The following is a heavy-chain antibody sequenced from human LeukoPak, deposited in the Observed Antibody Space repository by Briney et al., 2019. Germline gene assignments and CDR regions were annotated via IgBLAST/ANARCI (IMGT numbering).Heavy chain of an antibody. Sequence: GGSLRLSCAASGFTISYNYMSWVRQAPGKGLEWVSVIYSGGSTYCADSVKGRFTISRDNSKNTLYLQMNSLRAEDTAVYYCATLARYAFDIWGQGTMVTVSS. CDR1: GFTISYNY. D-gene: IGHD5-12*01. V-gene: IGHV3-53*01. CDR2: IYSGGST. CDR3: ATLARYAFDI. J-gene: IGHJ3*02.